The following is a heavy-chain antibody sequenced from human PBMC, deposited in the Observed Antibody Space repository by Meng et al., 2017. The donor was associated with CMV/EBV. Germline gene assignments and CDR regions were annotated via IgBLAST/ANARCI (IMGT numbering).Heavy chain of an antibody. CDR2: IIPILGIA. Sequence: SVKVSCKASGYTFTSYDINWVRQAPGQGLEWMGGIIPILGIANYAQKFQGRVTITADKSTSTAYMELSSLRSEDTAVYYCAREGYCSSTSCYISRDYYYYGMDVWGQGTTVTVSS. CDR1: GYTFTSYD. D-gene: IGHD2-2*02. V-gene: IGHV1-69*10. J-gene: IGHJ6*02. CDR3: AREGYCSSTSCYISRDYYYYGMDV.